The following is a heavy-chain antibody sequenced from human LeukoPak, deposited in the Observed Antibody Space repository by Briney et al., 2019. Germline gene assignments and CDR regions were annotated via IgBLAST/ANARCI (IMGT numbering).Heavy chain of an antibody. CDR3: ARRNSVTQGLDN. Sequence: GGSLRLSCAASGFTFIDHCMDWVRQAPGKGLEWIGRIRNKANSYTTEYAASVKGRFTVSRDDSKNSLFLQMNSLESEDTAVYYCARRNSVTQGLDNWGQGTLVTVSS. D-gene: IGHD5/OR15-5a*01. J-gene: IGHJ4*02. CDR2: IRNKANSYTT. CDR1: GFTFIDHC. V-gene: IGHV3-72*01.